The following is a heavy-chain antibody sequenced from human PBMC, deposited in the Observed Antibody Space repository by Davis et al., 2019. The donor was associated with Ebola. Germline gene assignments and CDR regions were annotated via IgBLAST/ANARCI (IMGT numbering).Heavy chain of an antibody. J-gene: IGHJ4*02. CDR1: GGSIGSYY. CDR2: IYFIGNT. D-gene: IGHD3-22*01. V-gene: IGHV4-59*08. CDR3: ARHLDSSGHETFDY. Sequence: MPSETLSLTCTISGGSIGSYYWGWIRQPPGKGLEWIGYIYFIGNTNYNPSLKSRVTISVDTSKNQFSLKLSSVTAADTAVYYCARHLDSSGHETFDYWGQGTLVTVSS.